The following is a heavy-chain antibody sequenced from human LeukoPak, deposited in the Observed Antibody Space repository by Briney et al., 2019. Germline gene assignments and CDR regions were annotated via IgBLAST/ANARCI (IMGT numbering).Heavy chain of an antibody. CDR2: IKDDGSEK. D-gene: IGHD3-10*01. CDR3: ARIKEYGFDI. J-gene: IGHJ3*02. CDR1: AFTFGSYW. V-gene: IGHV3-7*01. Sequence: GGSLRLSCAGSAFTFGSYWMSWVRQAPGKGPEWVANIKDDGSEKYYLDSVKGRFTISRDNAKNSLYLQMNNLRAEDTAVYSCARIKEYGFDIWGQGTMVTVSS.